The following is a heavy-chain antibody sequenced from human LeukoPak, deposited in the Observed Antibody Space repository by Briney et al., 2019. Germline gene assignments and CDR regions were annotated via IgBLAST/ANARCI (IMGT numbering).Heavy chain of an antibody. CDR3: ARRKFLGLFDP. V-gene: IGHV1-8*02. CDR2: LNPTAGNA. CDR1: GYTFTTYD. J-gene: IGHJ5*02. D-gene: IGHD7-27*01. Sequence: ASVKVSCKASGYTFTTYDIAWVRQAPGRGLEWMGGLNPTAGNAVYAQKFQGRVTMSRNTSINTVYMDLSSLRSDDTAIYYCARRKFLGLFDPWGQGTLVTVSS.